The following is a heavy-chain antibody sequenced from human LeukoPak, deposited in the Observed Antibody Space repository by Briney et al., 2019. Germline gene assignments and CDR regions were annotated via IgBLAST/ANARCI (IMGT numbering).Heavy chain of an antibody. CDR3: ARIYPDLYYYYYGMDV. D-gene: IGHD1-14*01. V-gene: IGHV1-2*02. J-gene: IGHJ6*02. Sequence: ASVKVSCKASGYTFTGYYMHWVRQAPGQGLEWMGWINPNSGGTNYAQKFQGRVTMTRDTSISTAYMELSRLRSEDTAVYYCARIYPDLYYYYYGMDVWGQGTTVTVSS. CDR1: GYTFTGYY. CDR2: INPNSGGT.